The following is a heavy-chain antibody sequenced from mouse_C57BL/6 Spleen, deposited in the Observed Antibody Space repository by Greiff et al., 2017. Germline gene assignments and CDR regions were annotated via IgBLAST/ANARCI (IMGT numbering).Heavy chain of an antibody. CDR2: IYPGDGDT. Sequence: QVQLQQSGPELVKPGASVKISCKASGYAFSSSWMNWVKQRPGKGLEWIGRIYPGDGDTNYNGKFTGKATLTADKSSSTAYMQLSSLTSEDSAVYFCSNYVPWFAYWGQGTLVTVSA. CDR1: GYAFSSSW. V-gene: IGHV1-82*01. CDR3: SNYVPWFAY. J-gene: IGHJ3*01. D-gene: IGHD2-5*01.